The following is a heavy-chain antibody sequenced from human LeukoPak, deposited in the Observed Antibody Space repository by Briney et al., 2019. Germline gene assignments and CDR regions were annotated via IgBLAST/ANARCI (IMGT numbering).Heavy chain of an antibody. V-gene: IGHV3-48*04. CDR2: ITSSSLTM. Sequence: GGSLRLSCAASGFTFSSYSMNWVRQAPGRGLEWVSYITSSSLTMSHADSVKGRFTISRDNAKNSLYLQMNSLRAEDTAVYYCASSYYYDSSARYWGQGTLVTVSS. CDR1: GFTFSSYS. J-gene: IGHJ4*02. D-gene: IGHD3-22*01. CDR3: ASSYYYDSSARY.